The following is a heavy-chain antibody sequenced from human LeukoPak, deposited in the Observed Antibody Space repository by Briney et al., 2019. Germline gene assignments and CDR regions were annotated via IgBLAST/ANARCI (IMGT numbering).Heavy chain of an antibody. J-gene: IGHJ4*02. D-gene: IGHD2-15*01. V-gene: IGHV3-30*02. CDR1: GFTFSSYG. CDR3: AKDQESGSPDY. Sequence: GGSLRLSCAASGFTFSSYGMHWVRQAPGKGLEWVAVIPYDGSNKYYADSVKGRFTISRDNSKNTLYLQMNSQRAEDTAVYYCAKDQESGSPDYWGQGTLVTVSS. CDR2: IPYDGSNK.